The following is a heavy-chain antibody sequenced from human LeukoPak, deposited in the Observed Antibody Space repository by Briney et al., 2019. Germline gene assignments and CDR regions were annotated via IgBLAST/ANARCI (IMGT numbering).Heavy chain of an antibody. V-gene: IGHV3-30*01. D-gene: IGHD1-26*01. CDR2: ISYDGSNK. CDR1: GFTFSSYA. CDR3: ARGQRATDY. Sequence: PGRSLRLPCAASGFTFSSYAMHWVRQAPGKGLEWVAVISYDGSNKYYADSVKGRFTISRDNSKNTLYLQMNSLRAEDTAVYYCARGQRATDYWGQGTLVTVSS. J-gene: IGHJ4*02.